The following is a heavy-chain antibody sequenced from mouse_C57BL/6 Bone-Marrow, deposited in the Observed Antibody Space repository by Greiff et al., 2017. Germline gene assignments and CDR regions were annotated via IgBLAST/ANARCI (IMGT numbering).Heavy chain of an antibody. V-gene: IGHV2-2*01. D-gene: IGHD2-14*01. CDR2: IWSGGST. CDR1: GFSLTSYG. Sequence: VKVEESGPGLVQPSQSLSITCTVSGFSLTSYGVHWVRQSPGKGLEWLGGIWSGGSTDYNAAFISRRSSSKDNSKRQVFFKMNSLQADDTAIYYCARGGTLAYWGQGTLVTVSA. CDR3: ARGGTLAY. J-gene: IGHJ3*01.